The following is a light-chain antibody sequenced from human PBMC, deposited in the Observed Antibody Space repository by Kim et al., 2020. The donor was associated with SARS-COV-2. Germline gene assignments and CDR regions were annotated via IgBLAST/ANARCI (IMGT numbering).Light chain of an antibody. J-gene: IGKJ1*01. CDR2: AAS. CDR3: QQYDSYPRT. V-gene: IGKV1D-16*01. Sequence: DIQMTQSPSSLSASVGDRVIITCRASQGISSWLAWYQQKPEKAPKSLIYAASSLQTGVPSRFSGSGSGKEFTSLQPEDFATYYCQQYDSYPRTYGRGTKVDIK. CDR1: QGISSW.